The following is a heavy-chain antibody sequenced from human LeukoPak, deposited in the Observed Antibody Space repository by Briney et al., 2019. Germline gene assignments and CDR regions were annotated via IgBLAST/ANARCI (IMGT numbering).Heavy chain of an antibody. D-gene: IGHD3-22*01. J-gene: IGHJ1*01. Sequence: SVKVSCKASGGTFSSYAISWVRQAPGQGLEWMGGIIPIFGTANYAQKFQGRVTITADKSTSTAYVELSSLRSEDTAVYYCASGHYYDSTLFQHWGQGTLVTVSS. CDR3: ASGHYYDSTLFQH. V-gene: IGHV1-69*06. CDR2: IIPIFGTA. CDR1: GGTFSSYA.